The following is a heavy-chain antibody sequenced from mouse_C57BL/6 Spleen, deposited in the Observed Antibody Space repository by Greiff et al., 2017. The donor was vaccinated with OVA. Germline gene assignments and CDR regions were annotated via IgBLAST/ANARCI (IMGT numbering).Heavy chain of an antibody. J-gene: IGHJ3*01. D-gene: IGHD2-5*01. V-gene: IGHV3-6*01. Sequence: VQLKESGPGLVKPSQSLSLTCSVTGYSITSGYYWNWIRQFPGNKLEWMGYISYDGSNNYNPSLKNRISITRDTSKNQFFLKLNSVTTEDTATYYCARSSNYLSWFAYWGQGTLVTVSA. CDR3: ARSSNYLSWFAY. CDR1: GYSITSGYY. CDR2: ISYDGSN.